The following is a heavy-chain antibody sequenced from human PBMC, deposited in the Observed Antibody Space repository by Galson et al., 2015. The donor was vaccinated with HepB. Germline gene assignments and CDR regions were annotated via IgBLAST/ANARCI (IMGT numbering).Heavy chain of an antibody. CDR2: ITSDGSST. Sequence: SLRLSCATSGFTFSSYWMYWVRQAPGKGLVWVSRITSDGSSTYADSVKGRFTISRDNAKNTLYLQMNSLRAEDTAVYYCARDCGGGNCYLDIDNWGQGTLVTVSS. V-gene: IGHV3-74*01. CDR3: ARDCGGGNCYLDIDN. J-gene: IGHJ4*02. CDR1: GFTFSSYW. D-gene: IGHD2-15*01.